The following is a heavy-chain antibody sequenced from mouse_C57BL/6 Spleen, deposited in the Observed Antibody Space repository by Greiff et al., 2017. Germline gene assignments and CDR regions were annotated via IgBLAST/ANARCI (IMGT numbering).Heavy chain of an antibody. CDR1: GFSLTSYG. V-gene: IGHV2-2*01. J-gene: IGHJ4*01. Sequence: QVQLKESGPGLVQPSQSLSITCTVSGFSLTSYGVHWVRQSPGKGLEWLGVIWSGGSTDSNAAFISRLSISKDNSKSQVFFKMNSLQADDTAIYYCARNNGEAMDYWGQGTSVTVSS. CDR3: ARNNGEAMDY. CDR2: IWSGGST.